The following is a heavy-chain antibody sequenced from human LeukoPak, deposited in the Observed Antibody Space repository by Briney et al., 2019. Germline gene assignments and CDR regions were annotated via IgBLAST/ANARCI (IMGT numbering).Heavy chain of an antibody. V-gene: IGHV3-21*01. CDR1: GFTFSSYS. D-gene: IGHD6-19*01. CDR3: ALIAVAGTGSFDY. Sequence: SGGSLRLSCAASGFTFSSYSMNWVRQAPGKGLEWVSSISSSSSYIYYADSVKGRFTISRDNAKNSLYLQMNSLRAEDTAVYYCALIAVAGTGSFDYWGQGTLVTVSS. J-gene: IGHJ4*02. CDR2: ISSSSSYI.